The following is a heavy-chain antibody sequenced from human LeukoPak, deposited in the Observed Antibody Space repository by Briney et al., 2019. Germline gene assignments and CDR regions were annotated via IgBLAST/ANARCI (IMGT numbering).Heavy chain of an antibody. CDR2: INSDGSST. J-gene: IGHJ6*03. CDR3: AKDAALDTAMALYYYYYYMDV. CDR1: GFTFSSYW. D-gene: IGHD5-18*01. Sequence: GGSLRLSCAASGFTFSSYWMHWVRQAPGRGRLWVSRINSDGSSTSYADSVKGRFTISRDNSKNTLYLQMNSLRAEDTAVYYCAKDAALDTAMALYYYYYYMDVWGKGTTVTVSS. V-gene: IGHV3-74*01.